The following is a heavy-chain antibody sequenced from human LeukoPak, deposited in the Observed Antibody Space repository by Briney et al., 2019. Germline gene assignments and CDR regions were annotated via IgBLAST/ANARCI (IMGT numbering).Heavy chain of an antibody. V-gene: IGHV4-34*01. CDR3: ARSSRGYKDY. Sequence: PPETLSLTCAVYGGSFGGYYWSWIRQPPGKGLEWIGEINHSGSTNYNPSLKSRVTISVDTSKNQFSLKLSSVTAADTAVYYCARSSRGYKDYWGQGTLVTVSS. CDR1: GGSFGGYY. J-gene: IGHJ4*02. D-gene: IGHD5-24*01. CDR2: INHSGST.